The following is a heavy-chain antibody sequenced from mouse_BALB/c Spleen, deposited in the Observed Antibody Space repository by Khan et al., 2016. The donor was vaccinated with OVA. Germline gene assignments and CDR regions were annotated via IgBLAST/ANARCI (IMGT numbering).Heavy chain of an antibody. CDR2: IYPFNDDT. CDR3: APVGNYCVSCAY. CDR1: GYTFTSYV. D-gene: IGHD2-1*01. Sequence: VQLQQSGPELVKPGASVKMSCKASGYTFTSYVMHWVKQKPGLGLEWIGYIYPFNDDTKYNEKFKGKATLTSDKSSSTAYMELSSLTSEDSAVYYWAPVGNYCVSCAYWGQGTLGTVSA. V-gene: IGHV1S136*01. J-gene: IGHJ3*01.